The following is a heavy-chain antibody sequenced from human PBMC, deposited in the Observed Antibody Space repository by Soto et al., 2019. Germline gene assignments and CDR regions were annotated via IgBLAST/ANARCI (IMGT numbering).Heavy chain of an antibody. V-gene: IGHV1-8*01. D-gene: IGHD3-10*01. J-gene: IGHJ4*02. CDR3: AKVSRKGSAIDFDY. Sequence: QVQLVQSGAELKKPGASVKVSCKASGYTFSNYDMNWVRQATGQGPEWIGWVNPNNGDTGYAEKFKGRVTLTTDISTTAPYMELTSLRSEDTAIYYCAKVSRKGSAIDFDYWGQGTLITVSS. CDR2: VNPNNGDT. CDR1: GYTFSNYD.